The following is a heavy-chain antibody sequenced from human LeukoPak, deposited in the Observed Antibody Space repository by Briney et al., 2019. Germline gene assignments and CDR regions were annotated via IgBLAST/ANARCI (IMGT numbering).Heavy chain of an antibody. J-gene: IGHJ4*02. CDR3: ARDLASIAVAPY. V-gene: IGHV3-11*06. Sequence: GGSLRLSCAASGFAFSDYYTSWIRQAPGKGLEWVSYISSSSTYTNYADSVKGRFTISRDNAKNSLYLQMNSLRAEDTAVYYCARDLASIAVAPYWGQGTLVTVSS. CDR2: ISSSSTYT. CDR1: GFAFSDYY. D-gene: IGHD6-19*01.